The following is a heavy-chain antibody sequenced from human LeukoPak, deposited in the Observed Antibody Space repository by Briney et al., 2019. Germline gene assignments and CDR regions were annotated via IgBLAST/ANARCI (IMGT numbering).Heavy chain of an antibody. J-gene: IGHJ4*02. CDR1: GGSISSYY. Sequence: SETLSLTCTVSGGSISSYYWSWIRQPPGKGLEWIGYIYYSGSTNYNPSLKSRVTISVDTSKNQFSLKLSSVTAAETAVYYCARISGYSSGWYPSIIDYWGQGTLVTVSS. D-gene: IGHD6-19*01. CDR2: IYYSGST. CDR3: ARISGYSSGWYPSIIDY. V-gene: IGHV4-59*01.